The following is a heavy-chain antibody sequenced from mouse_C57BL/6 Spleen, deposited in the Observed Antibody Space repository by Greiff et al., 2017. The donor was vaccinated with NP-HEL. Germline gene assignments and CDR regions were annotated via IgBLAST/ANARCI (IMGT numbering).Heavy chain of an antibody. CDR2: IYPSDSET. V-gene: IGHV1-61*01. CDR3: ARTGYYAMDY. CDR1: GYTFTSYW. Sequence: QVQLQQPGAELVRPGSSVKLSCKASGYTFTSYWMDWVKQRPGQGLEWIGNIYPSDSETHYNQKFKDKATLTVDKSSSTAYMQLSSLTSADSAVYDCARTGYYAMDYWGQGTSVTVSS. D-gene: IGHD4-1*01. J-gene: IGHJ4*01.